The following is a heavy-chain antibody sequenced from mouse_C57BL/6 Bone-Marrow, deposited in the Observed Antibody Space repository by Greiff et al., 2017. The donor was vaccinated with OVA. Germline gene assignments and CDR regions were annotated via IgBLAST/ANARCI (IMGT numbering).Heavy chain of an antibody. CDR1: GFSFTSYW. J-gene: IGHJ4*01. V-gene: IGHV1-72*01. Sequence: QVQLQPSGAALVQPWASVPLSCTASGFSFTSYWLHWVLQRPGRGLEWIGRIDPYSGGTKYTEKFKSKGTLTVDKPSSTAYIQLSSLTSEDSAVYYCARSARDSKGGYAMDYWGQGTSVTVSS. CDR2: IDPYSGGT. D-gene: IGHD2-5*01. CDR3: ARSARDSKGGYAMDY.